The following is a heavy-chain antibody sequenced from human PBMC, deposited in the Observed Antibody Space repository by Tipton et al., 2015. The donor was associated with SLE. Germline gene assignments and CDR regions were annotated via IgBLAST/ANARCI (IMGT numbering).Heavy chain of an antibody. V-gene: IGHV4-38-2*02. CDR2: IYRSGNT. CDR1: GYSISSGYY. CDR3: ARVGKRKYQLPSNAFDI. D-gene: IGHD2-2*01. J-gene: IGHJ3*02. Sequence: TLSLTCTVSGYSISSGYYWGWIRQPPGKGLEWIGSIYRSGNTFYNPSLKSRVTISVDTSKNQFSLRLGSVTAADTAVYYCARVGKRKYQLPSNAFDIWGQGTMVTVSS.